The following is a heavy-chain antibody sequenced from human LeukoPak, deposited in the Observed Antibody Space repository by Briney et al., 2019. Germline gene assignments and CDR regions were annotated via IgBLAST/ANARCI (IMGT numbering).Heavy chain of an antibody. CDR3: AGSYYDGDYYYGMDV. D-gene: IGHD3-10*01. CDR2: ISYDGSNK. CDR1: GFAFSSYA. Sequence: GGSLRLSCAASGFAFSSYAMHWVRQAPGKGLEWVAVISYDGSNKYYADSVKGRFTISRDNSKNTLYLQMNSLRAEDTAVYYCAGSYYDGDYYYGMDVWGQGTTVTVSS. J-gene: IGHJ6*02. V-gene: IGHV3-30-3*01.